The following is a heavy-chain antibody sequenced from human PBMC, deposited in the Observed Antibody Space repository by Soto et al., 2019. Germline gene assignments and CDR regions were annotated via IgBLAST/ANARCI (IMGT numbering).Heavy chain of an antibody. J-gene: IGHJ4*02. Sequence: SETLSLTCSVSGGSISGFYWSWLRQPPGKGLEWIGYIHYSGSTTYNPSLKSRITISVDTSKNQFSLKLASVTAADTAVYYCARRIYGVSDYWGPGTLVTVSS. CDR2: IHYSGST. V-gene: IGHV4-59*01. CDR1: GGSISGFY. CDR3: ARRIYGVSDY. D-gene: IGHD2-15*01.